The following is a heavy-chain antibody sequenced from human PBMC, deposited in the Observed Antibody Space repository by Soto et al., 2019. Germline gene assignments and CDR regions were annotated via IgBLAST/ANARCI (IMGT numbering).Heavy chain of an antibody. CDR1: GFIFSDY. V-gene: IGHV3-11*06. CDR2: ISGSGAYT. D-gene: IGHD1-1*01. J-gene: IGHJ6*02. CDR3: ARSSGWRHVVVYKYGLDV. Sequence: QVQLVESGGGLVKPGGSLRLSCTGSGFIFSDYMTWIRQAPGKGLEWVSYISGSGAYTKYADSVRGRFTISRDNAKNSLWLQINSLRAEDTAVYYCARSSGWRHVVVYKYGLDVWGQGTTVIVSS.